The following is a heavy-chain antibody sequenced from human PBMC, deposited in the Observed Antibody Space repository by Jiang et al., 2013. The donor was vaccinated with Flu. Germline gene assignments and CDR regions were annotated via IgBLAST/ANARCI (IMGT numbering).Heavy chain of an antibody. CDR2: IYYSGST. D-gene: IGHD6-13*01. V-gene: IGHV4-39*07. J-gene: IGHJ2*01. CDR3: ARHPRSSWNDWYFDL. Sequence: LLKPSETLSLTCTVSGGSISSSSYYRGWIRQPPGKGLEWIGSIYYSGSTYYNPSLKSRVTISVDTSKNQFSLKLSSVTAADTAVYYCARHPRSSWNDWYFDLWGRGTLVTVSS. CDR1: GGSISSSSYY.